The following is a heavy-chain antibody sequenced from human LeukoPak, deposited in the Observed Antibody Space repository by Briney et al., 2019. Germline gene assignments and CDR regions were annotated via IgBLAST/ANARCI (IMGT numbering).Heavy chain of an antibody. CDR3: ARRQGCSSTSCPPDY. D-gene: IGHD2-2*01. Sequence: GESLKISCRGSGYSVTTYWIGWVRQMPGKGLEWMGIIYPGDSYTRYTPSFQGQVTMSADKSINTAYLQWSSLKASDTAMYYCARRQGCSSTSCPPDYWGQGTLVTVSP. J-gene: IGHJ4*02. CDR2: IYPGDSYT. V-gene: IGHV5-51*01. CDR1: GYSVTTYW.